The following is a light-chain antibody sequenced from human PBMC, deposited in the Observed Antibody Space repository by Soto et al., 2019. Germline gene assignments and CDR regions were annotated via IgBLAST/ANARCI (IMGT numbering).Light chain of an antibody. J-gene: IGKJ5*01. CDR3: QQYDGLPT. Sequence: DIQMTQCPSSLSAAVGDRVTITCQASQDISNYLNWYQQKPGKAPKVLIYDASNLGTGVPSRFSGSGSGTDFTFSISSLQPEDVATYYCQQYDGLPTFGQGTRLEIK. CDR2: DAS. CDR1: QDISNY. V-gene: IGKV1-33*01.